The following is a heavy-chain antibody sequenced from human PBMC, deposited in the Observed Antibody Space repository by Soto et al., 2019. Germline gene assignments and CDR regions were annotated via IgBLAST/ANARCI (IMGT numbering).Heavy chain of an antibody. J-gene: IGHJ6*02. Sequence: QPGGSLRLSCAASGFTFSSYAMSWVRQAPGKGLEWVSAISGSGGSTYYADSVKGRFTTSRDNSKNTLYLQMNSLRAEDTAVYYCAKVGYSSSSAYYYYGMDVWGQGTTVTVSS. V-gene: IGHV3-23*01. CDR3: AKVGYSSSSAYYYYGMDV. D-gene: IGHD6-6*01. CDR1: GFTFSSYA. CDR2: ISGSGGST.